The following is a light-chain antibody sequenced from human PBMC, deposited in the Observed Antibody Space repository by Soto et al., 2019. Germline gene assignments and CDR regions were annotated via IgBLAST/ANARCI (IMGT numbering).Light chain of an antibody. V-gene: IGKV3-11*01. Sequence: IVLTQSPATLSLSPGERATLSCRASQSVSSYLVWYQQKPGQAPRLLIFDASNRATGIPARFSGSGSGTDFTLTISSLEPEDFAVYYCQPRSNWPRTFGGGTRVEIK. J-gene: IGKJ4*01. CDR1: QSVSSY. CDR2: DAS. CDR3: QPRSNWPRT.